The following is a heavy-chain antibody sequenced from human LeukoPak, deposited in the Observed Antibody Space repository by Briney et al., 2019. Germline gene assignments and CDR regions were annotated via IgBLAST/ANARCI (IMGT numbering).Heavy chain of an antibody. V-gene: IGHV3-30*18. CDR3: AKERSQGYDFWSGYYTGMADY. CDR1: GFTFSGYG. D-gene: IGHD3-3*01. CDR2: MSYDGSNK. J-gene: IGHJ4*02. Sequence: GGSLRLSCAASGFTFSGYGMDWVRQAPGKGLEWVAVMSYDGSNKYYADSVKGRFTISRDNSKNTLYLQMNSLRAEDTAVYYCAKERSQGYDFWSGYYTGMADYWGQGTLVTVSS.